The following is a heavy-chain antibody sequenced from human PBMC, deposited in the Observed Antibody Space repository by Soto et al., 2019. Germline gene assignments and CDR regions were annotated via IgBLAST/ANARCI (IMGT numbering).Heavy chain of an antibody. CDR3: ARANYGGNSVY. CDR1: GGSLSSYY. J-gene: IGHJ4*02. CDR2: IYYSGST. D-gene: IGHD4-17*01. Sequence: QMQLQESGPGLVKPSVTLSLTCTVSGGSLSSYYWNWIRQPPGKGLEWIGYIYYSGSTNYNPSLKSRVTISVDTSRNQFSLNLSSVTAADTAMYYCARANYGGNSVYWGQGTLVTVSS. V-gene: IGHV4-59*01.